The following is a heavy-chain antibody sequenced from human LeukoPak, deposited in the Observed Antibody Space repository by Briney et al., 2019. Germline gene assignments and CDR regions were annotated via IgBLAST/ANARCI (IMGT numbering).Heavy chain of an antibody. D-gene: IGHD5-12*01. V-gene: IGHV4-59*01. CDR3: AREISGYDWFDY. CDR1: GGSISSYY. J-gene: IGHJ4*02. CDR2: IYYSGST. Sequence: SETLSLTCTVSGGSISSYYWSWIRQRPGRGLEWIGYIYYSGSTNYNPSLKSRVTISVDTSKNQFSLKLSSVTAADTAVYYCAREISGYDWFDYWGQGTLVTVSS.